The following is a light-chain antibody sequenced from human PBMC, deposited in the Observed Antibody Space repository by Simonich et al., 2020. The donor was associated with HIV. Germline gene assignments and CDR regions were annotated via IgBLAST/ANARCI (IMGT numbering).Light chain of an antibody. V-gene: IGLV2-8*01. CDR2: EVP. J-gene: IGLJ2*01. Sequence: QSALTQPPSASGSPGQSVTISCTGTSSDIGGYNYVSWYQQHPGKAPKLVIYEVPKLPSGVPDRFSGSKSSNTASLTVSGLQAEDEADYYCSSYAGGNKIFGGGTKLTVL. CDR1: SSDIGGYNY. CDR3: SSYAGGNKI.